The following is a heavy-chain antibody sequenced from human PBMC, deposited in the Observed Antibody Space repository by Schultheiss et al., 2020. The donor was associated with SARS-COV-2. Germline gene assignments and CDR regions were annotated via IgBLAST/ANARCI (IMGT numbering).Heavy chain of an antibody. V-gene: IGHV1-46*01. CDR1: GYTFTSYG. J-gene: IGHJ3*02. CDR2: INPSGGST. CDR3: ARDGRVGATGAPDAFDI. Sequence: ASVKVSCKASGYTFTSYGISWVRQAPGQGLEWMGIINPSGGSTSYAQKFQGRVTMTRDTSTSTVYMELSSLRSEDTAVYYCARDGRVGATGAPDAFDIWGQGTMVTVSS. D-gene: IGHD1-26*01.